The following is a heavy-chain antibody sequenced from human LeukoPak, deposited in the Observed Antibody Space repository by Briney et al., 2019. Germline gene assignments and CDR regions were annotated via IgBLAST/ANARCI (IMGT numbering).Heavy chain of an antibody. D-gene: IGHD2-8*02. CDR1: GYSFTSFW. V-gene: IGHV5-51*01. CDR2: IFPDDSDT. Sequence: GESLKISCKASGYSFTSFWIGWVRQMPGKGLEWMGIIFPDDSDTRYSPSFQGQVTISADKSISTAYLQWSSLKASDTAMYYCARQRPFFSGLYFDYWSQGTLVTVSS. CDR3: ARQRPFFSGLYFDY. J-gene: IGHJ4*02.